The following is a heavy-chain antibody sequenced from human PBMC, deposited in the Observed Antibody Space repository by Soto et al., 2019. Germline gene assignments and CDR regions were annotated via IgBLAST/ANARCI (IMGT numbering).Heavy chain of an antibody. D-gene: IGHD5-12*01. CDR3: AKQNSGTARHFDY. CDR1: GFTFDDYP. V-gene: IGHV3-9*01. Sequence: GGSLRLSCAASGFTFDDYPMHWVRQAPGKGLEWVSGISWNSDNIGYADSVKGRFTISRDNAKNSLYLQMNSLRTEDTALYYCAKQNSGTARHFDYWGQGTLVTVSS. CDR2: ISWNSDNI. J-gene: IGHJ4*02.